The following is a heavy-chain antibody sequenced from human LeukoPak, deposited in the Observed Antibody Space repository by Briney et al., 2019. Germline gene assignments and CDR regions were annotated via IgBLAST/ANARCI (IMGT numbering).Heavy chain of an antibody. D-gene: IGHD1-26*01. Sequence: GGSLRLSCAAPGFTFSSYGMHWVRQAPGKGLEWVAVIWYDGSNKYYADSVKGRFTISRDNSKNTLYLQMNSLRAEDTAVYYCAREGGGSYHLGYFDYWGQGTLVTVSS. CDR1: GFTFSSYG. CDR3: AREGGGSYHLGYFDY. V-gene: IGHV3-33*01. J-gene: IGHJ4*02. CDR2: IWYDGSNK.